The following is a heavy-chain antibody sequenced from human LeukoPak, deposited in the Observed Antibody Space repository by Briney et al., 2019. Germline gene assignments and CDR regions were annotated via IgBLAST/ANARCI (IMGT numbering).Heavy chain of an antibody. J-gene: IGHJ4*02. V-gene: IGHV3-23*01. Sequence: GGSLRLSCAASVFTFRDYGMSWVRQAPGKGLEWVSVVSDSGSSAYYADSVKGRFTISRDNSKNTLYLQMNSLRGEDTAVYYCAPDLRGAAWSLDYWGQGTLVTVSS. CDR2: VSDSGSSA. CDR1: VFTFRDYG. CDR3: APDLRGAAWSLDY. D-gene: IGHD3-3*01.